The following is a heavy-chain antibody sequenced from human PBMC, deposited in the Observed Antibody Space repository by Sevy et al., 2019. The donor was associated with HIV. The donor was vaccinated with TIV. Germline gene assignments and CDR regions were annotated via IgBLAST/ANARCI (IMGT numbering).Heavy chain of an antibody. V-gene: IGHV3-49*03. CDR3: TREWYYYGSGSYFPFDY. D-gene: IGHD3-10*01. CDR2: IRSKAYGGTT. J-gene: IGHJ4*02. Sequence: GGSLRLSCTASGFTFGDYAMSWFRQAPGEGLEWVGFIRSKAYGGTTEYAASVKGRFTISRDDSKSIAYLQMNSLKTEDTAVYYCTREWYYYGSGSYFPFDYWGQGTLVTVSS. CDR1: GFTFGDYA.